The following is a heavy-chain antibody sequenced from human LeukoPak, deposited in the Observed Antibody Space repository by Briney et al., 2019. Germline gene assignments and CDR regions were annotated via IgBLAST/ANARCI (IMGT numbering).Heavy chain of an antibody. CDR3: AAVRDDYYYYSYKDV. V-gene: IGHV4-38-2*01. J-gene: IGHJ6*03. D-gene: IGHD1-1*01. CDR1: GYSISSGYY. CDR2: IYHSGST. Sequence: SGPLSLPCAVSGYSISSGYYWGWIRQPPGKGLEWIGSIYHSGSTYYNPSLKSRVTISVDTSKNQFSLKLRSVPAAAPAVFFRAAVRDDYYYYSYKDVWGKGTTVTVSS.